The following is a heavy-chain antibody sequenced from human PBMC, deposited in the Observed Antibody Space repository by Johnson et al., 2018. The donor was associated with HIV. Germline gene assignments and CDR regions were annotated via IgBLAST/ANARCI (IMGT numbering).Heavy chain of an antibody. CDR1: GFTFDDYA. Sequence: VQLVESGGGWVKPGGSLRLSCAASGFTFDDYAMHWVRQAPGKGLEWVSGISWNSGSIGYADSVKGRFTISRDNSKNTLYLQMNSLRAEDTAVYYCAKVRRMDAFDIWGQGTMVTVSS. V-gene: IGHV3-9*01. CDR3: AKVRRMDAFDI. D-gene: IGHD2/OR15-2a*01. CDR2: ISWNSGSI. J-gene: IGHJ3*02.